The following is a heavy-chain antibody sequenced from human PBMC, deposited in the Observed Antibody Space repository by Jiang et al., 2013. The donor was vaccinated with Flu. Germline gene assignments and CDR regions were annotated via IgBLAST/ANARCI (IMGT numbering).Heavy chain of an antibody. Sequence: SGPGLVKPSQTLSLTCVISGDSVSSNSATWNWIRQSPSRGLEWLGRTYYKSKWCNDYAVSVKSRIIINPDTSKNQFSLQLNSVTPEDTAVYYCARGGPIAVPGVDDAIDIWGQRGQWSASLQ. CDR2: TYYKSKWCN. CDR3: ARGGPIAVPGVDDAIDI. V-gene: IGHV6-1*01. CDR1: GDSVSSNSAT. J-gene: IGHJ3*02. D-gene: IGHD6-19*01.